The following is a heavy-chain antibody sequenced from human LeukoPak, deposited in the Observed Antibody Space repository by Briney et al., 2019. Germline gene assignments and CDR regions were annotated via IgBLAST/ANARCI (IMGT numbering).Heavy chain of an antibody. Sequence: GGSLRLSCAASGFTFSSYAMSWVRQAPGKGLEWVSAISGSGGSTYYADSVKGRFTISRDNSKNTLYLKMNSLRAEDTAVYYCAKGYRYDSSGYYSAEYFQHWGQGTLVTVSS. CDR3: AKGYRYDSSGYYSAEYFQH. CDR1: GFTFSSYA. V-gene: IGHV3-23*01. CDR2: ISGSGGST. D-gene: IGHD3-22*01. J-gene: IGHJ1*01.